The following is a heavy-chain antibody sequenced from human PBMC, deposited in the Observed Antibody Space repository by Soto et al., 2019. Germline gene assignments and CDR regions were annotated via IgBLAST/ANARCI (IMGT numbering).Heavy chain of an antibody. CDR1: GYTFSGYY. Sequence: ASVKVSCKASGYTFSGYYMHWVRQAPGQGLEWMGWINPNSGGTNYAQKFQGWVTMTRDTSISTAYMELSRLRSDDTAVYYCARGTAGDFWSGYYSSTFMDVWGKGTTVTVSS. V-gene: IGHV1-2*04. D-gene: IGHD3-3*01. CDR2: INPNSGGT. J-gene: IGHJ6*03. CDR3: ARGTAGDFWSGYYSSTFMDV.